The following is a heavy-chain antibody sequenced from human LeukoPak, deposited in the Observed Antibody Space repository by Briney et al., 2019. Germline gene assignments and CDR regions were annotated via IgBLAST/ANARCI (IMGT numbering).Heavy chain of an antibody. V-gene: IGHV3-23*01. Sequence: PGGSLRLSCAASGFIFSNYAMIWVRQAPGKGLEWVSLISTSDGTTYYADSVKGRFTISRDNSKNTLDLQTNSLRAEDTAVYYCAKLQLWALRAFDIWGQGTMVTVSS. CDR2: ISTSDGTT. CDR3: AKLQLWALRAFDI. D-gene: IGHD5-18*01. CDR1: GFIFSNYA. J-gene: IGHJ3*02.